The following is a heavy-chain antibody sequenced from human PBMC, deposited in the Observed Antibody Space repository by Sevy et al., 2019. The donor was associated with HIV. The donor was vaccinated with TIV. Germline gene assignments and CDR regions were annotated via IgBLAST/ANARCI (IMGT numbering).Heavy chain of an antibody. J-gene: IGHJ4*02. Sequence: KQSQTLSLTCTVSGGSISSGGYYWSWIRQHPGKGLEWIGYIYYSGSTYYNPSLKSRVTISVDTSKNQFSLKLSSVTAADTAVYYCASSSWYGGYFDYWGQGTLVTVSS. CDR1: GGSISSGGYY. D-gene: IGHD6-13*01. V-gene: IGHV4-31*02. CDR2: IYYSGST. CDR3: ASSSWYGGYFDY.